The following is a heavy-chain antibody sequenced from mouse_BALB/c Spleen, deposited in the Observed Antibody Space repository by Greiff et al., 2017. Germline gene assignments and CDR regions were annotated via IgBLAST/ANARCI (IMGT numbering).Heavy chain of an antibody. CDR2: ISSGGST. Sequence: EVQGVESGGGLVKPGGSLKLSCAASGFTFSSYAMSWVRQTPEKRLEWVASISSGGSTYYPDSVKGRFTISRDNARNILYLQMSSLRSEDTAMYYCARQGKEMAMDYWGQGTSVTVSS. D-gene: IGHD1-3*01. CDR3: ARQGKEMAMDY. J-gene: IGHJ4*01. CDR1: GFTFSSYA. V-gene: IGHV5-6-5*01.